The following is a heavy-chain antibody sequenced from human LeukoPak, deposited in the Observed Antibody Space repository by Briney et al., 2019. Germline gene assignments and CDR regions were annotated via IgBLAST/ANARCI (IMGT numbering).Heavy chain of an antibody. CDR1: GGSFSGYY. Sequence: SSETLSLTCAVYGGSFSGYYWSWIRQPPGKGLEWIGEINHSGSTNYNPSLKSRVTISVDTSKNQFSLKLSSVTAAGTAVYYCARVRLRFLEWLLPSYMDVWGKGTTVTVSS. V-gene: IGHV4-34*01. J-gene: IGHJ6*03. D-gene: IGHD3-3*01. CDR2: INHSGST. CDR3: ARVRLRFLEWLLPSYMDV.